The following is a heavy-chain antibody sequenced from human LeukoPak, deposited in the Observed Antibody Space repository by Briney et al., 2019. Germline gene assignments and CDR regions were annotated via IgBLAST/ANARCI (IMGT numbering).Heavy chain of an antibody. CDR3: ARDSDSSFEGVPFDY. Sequence: GRSLRLSCAASGFTFSTYGMHWVRQAPGKGMGWVAVIWFDGSNKYNADSVKGRFTISRDNSKNTLYLQMNSLRGEDTAVYYCARDSDSSFEGVPFDYWGQGTLVTVSS. CDR2: IWFDGSNK. CDR1: GFTFSTYG. D-gene: IGHD3-22*01. J-gene: IGHJ4*02. V-gene: IGHV3-33*01.